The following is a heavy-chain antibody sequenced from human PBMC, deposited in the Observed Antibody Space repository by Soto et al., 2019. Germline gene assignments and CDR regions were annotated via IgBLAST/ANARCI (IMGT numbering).Heavy chain of an antibody. D-gene: IGHD2-15*01. Sequence: QVQLVQSGAEVKKPGSSVKVSCKASGGTFSSYAISRVRQAPGQGLEWMGGIIPIFGTANYAQKFQGRVTITADESTSTAYMELSSLRSEDTAVYYCARESPGYCSGGSCYSAWWFDPWGQGTLVTVSS. V-gene: IGHV1-69*01. J-gene: IGHJ5*02. CDR3: ARESPGYCSGGSCYSAWWFDP. CDR2: IIPIFGTA. CDR1: GGTFSSYA.